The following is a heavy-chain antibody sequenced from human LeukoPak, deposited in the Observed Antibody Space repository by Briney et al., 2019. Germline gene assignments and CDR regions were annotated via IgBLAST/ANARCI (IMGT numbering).Heavy chain of an antibody. V-gene: IGHV3-74*01. Sequence: GGSLRLSCAASGFTFSSYWMHWVRQAPGKGLVRVSRINSDGSSTSYADSVKGRFTISRDNAKNTLYLQMNSLRAEDTAVYYCARDHYYGSGSYYPYYFDYWGQGTLVTVSS. D-gene: IGHD3-10*01. J-gene: IGHJ4*02. CDR3: ARDHYYGSGSYYPYYFDY. CDR1: GFTFSSYW. CDR2: INSDGSST.